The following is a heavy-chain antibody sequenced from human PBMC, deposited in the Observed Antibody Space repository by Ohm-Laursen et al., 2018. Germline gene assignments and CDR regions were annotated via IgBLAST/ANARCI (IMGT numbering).Heavy chain of an antibody. D-gene: IGHD3/OR15-3a*01. J-gene: IGHJ6*02. Sequence: GQTLSLTCAASGFTFNNHGMNWVRQAPGKGLEWVSYIRSGSDIISYADSVRGRFTISRDNAKNSLYLQMNSLRAEDTAAYYCARGDSAYFYYYGLDVWGQGTTVTVSS. V-gene: IGHV3-48*01. CDR1: GFTFNNHG. CDR2: IRSGSDII. CDR3: ARGDSAYFYYYGLDV.